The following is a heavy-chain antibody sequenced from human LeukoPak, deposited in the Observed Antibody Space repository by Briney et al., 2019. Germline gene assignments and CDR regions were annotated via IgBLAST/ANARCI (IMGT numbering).Heavy chain of an antibody. CDR2: ISSSSSYI. CDR3: ARNKGHNWNDVGFDY. V-gene: IGHV3-21*01. Sequence: PGGSLRLSCAASGFTFSSYSMNWVRQAPGKGLEWVSSISSSSSYIYYADSVKGRFTISRDNAKNSLYLQMNSLRAEDTAVYYCARNKGHNWNDVGFDYWGQGTLVTVSS. CDR1: GFTFSSYS. D-gene: IGHD1-20*01. J-gene: IGHJ4*02.